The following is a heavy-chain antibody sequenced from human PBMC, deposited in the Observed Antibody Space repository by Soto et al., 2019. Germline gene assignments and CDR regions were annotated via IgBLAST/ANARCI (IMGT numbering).Heavy chain of an antibody. D-gene: IGHD3-22*01. V-gene: IGHV3-30-3*01. J-gene: IGHJ6*02. CDR1: GFTFSSYA. Sequence: PGGSLRLSCAASGFTFSSYAMHWVRQAPGKGLEWVAVISYDGSNKYYADSVKGRFTISRDNSKNTLYLQMNSLRAEDTAVYYYARDLYDSSGYYPVSPYYYYGMDVWGQGTTVSVSS. CDR3: ARDLYDSSGYYPVSPYYYYGMDV. CDR2: ISYDGSNK.